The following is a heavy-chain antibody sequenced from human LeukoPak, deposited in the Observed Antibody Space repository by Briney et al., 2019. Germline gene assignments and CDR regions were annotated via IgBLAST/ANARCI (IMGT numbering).Heavy chain of an antibody. CDR3: ATAGFRDSWIQAIDY. D-gene: IGHD5-18*01. CDR1: GFTFNIYA. J-gene: IGHJ4*02. V-gene: IGHV3-23*01. CDR2: ISSSDGST. Sequence: GGSLRLSCAASGFTFNIYAMSWVRQAPGKGLEWVSAISSSDGSTCYADSVKGRFTISRDNAKNSLYLQMNSLRAEDTAVYYCATAGFRDSWIQAIDYWGQGTLVTVSS.